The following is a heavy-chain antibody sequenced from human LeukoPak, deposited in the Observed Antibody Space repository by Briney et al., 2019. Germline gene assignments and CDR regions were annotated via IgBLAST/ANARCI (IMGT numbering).Heavy chain of an antibody. CDR2: IYYSGST. V-gene: IGHV4-59*01. CDR1: GGSISSYY. Sequence: SETLSLTCTVSGGSISSYYWSWIRPPPGKGLEWIGYIYYSGSTNYNPSLKSRVTISVDTSKNQFSLKLSSVTAADTAVYYCARGREGGLDYWGQETLVTVSS. D-gene: IGHD3-16*01. J-gene: IGHJ4*02. CDR3: ARGREGGLDY.